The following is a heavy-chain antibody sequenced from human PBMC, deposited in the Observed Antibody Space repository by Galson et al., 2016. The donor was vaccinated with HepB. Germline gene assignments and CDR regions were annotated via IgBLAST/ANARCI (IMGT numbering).Heavy chain of an antibody. J-gene: IGHJ6*02. CDR3: ARDPRKIRYQLLEIYYYYYAMDV. V-gene: IGHV1-18*01. D-gene: IGHD2-2*01. Sequence: SVKVSCKASGYTFTSYAISWVRQAPGQGLEWMGWISAYNSNTNYAQKVQGRVTLTTDTSTSTAYMGLRSLRSDDTAVYYCARDPRKIRYQLLEIYYYYYAMDVWGQGTTVTVSS. CDR1: GYTFTSYA. CDR2: ISAYNSNT.